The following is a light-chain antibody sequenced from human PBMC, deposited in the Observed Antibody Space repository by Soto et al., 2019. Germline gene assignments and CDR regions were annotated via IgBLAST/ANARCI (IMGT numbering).Light chain of an antibody. J-gene: IGKJ1*01. Sequence: EIVLTQSPATLSLSPGERATLSCRASQSVSRYLGWYQQRPGQAPRLLLYEASNRATGIPARFSGSGSGTDFTLTIISLEPEDFAIYYCQQGSNWPRTFGQGTKVEIK. CDR1: QSVSRY. V-gene: IGKV3-11*01. CDR3: QQGSNWPRT. CDR2: EAS.